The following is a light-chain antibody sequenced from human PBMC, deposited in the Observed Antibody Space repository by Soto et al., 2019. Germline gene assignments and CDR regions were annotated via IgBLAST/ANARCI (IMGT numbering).Light chain of an antibody. CDR1: QIISSS. J-gene: IGKJ5*01. V-gene: IGKV1-39*01. Sequence: DIQMTQSPSTLSASVGDRVTISCRASQIISSSLNWYQQKPGKAPKLLIFLASSLQSEVPSRFSGSGSGTDFTLPITSPQPEDFATHYCQQSYGTPIAFGQGTRLEIK. CDR3: QQSYGTPIA. CDR2: LAS.